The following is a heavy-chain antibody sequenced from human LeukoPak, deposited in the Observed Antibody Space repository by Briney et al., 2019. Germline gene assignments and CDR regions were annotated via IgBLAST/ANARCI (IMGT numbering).Heavy chain of an antibody. J-gene: IGHJ4*02. CDR3: ARICSSTSCYLFDY. V-gene: IGHV3-21*01. CDR2: ISSSSSYI. Sequence: GGSLRLSCAASGFTFSSYSMNWVRQAPGKGLEWVPSISSSSSYIYYADSVKGRFTISRDNAKNSLYLQMNSLRAEDTAVYYCARICSSTSCYLFDYWGQGTLVTVSS. CDR1: GFTFSSYS. D-gene: IGHD2-2*01.